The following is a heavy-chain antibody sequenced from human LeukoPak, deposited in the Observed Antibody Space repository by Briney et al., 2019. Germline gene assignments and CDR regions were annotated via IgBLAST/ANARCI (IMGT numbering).Heavy chain of an antibody. J-gene: IGHJ4*02. CDR3: ARALTGDFDY. CDR2: INHSGST. D-gene: IGHD7-27*01. Sequence: GSLRLSCAASGFTFSDYYMSWIRQPPGKGLEWIGEINHSGSTNYNPSLKSRVTISVDTSKNQFSLKLSSVTAADTAVYYCARALTGDFDYWGQGTLVTVSS. V-gene: IGHV4-34*01. CDR1: GFTFSDYY.